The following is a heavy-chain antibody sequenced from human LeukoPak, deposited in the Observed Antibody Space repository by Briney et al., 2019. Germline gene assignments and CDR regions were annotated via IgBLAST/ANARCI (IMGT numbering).Heavy chain of an antibody. CDR2: INWNGGST. D-gene: IGHD4-17*01. Sequence: GGSLRLSCAASGFTFDDYGMSWVRQAPGKGLEWVSGINWNGGSTGYADSVKGRFTISRDNSKNTLYLQMNSLRAEDTAVYYCARGPLYGDYFFLFDYWGQGTLVTVSS. CDR3: ARGPLYGDYFFLFDY. J-gene: IGHJ4*02. V-gene: IGHV3-20*04. CDR1: GFTFDDYG.